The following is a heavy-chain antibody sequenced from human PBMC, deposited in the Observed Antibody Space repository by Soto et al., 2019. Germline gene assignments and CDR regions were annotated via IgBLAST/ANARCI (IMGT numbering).Heavy chain of an antibody. V-gene: IGHV4-59*01. CDR1: HCSISSDY. Sequence: PAEPLSLTCTVSHCSISSDYWCWFRQSPGKGLEWTGYVYDSGSTNYNASHNRRATISLDRPKNQFSLKLSSVIAADTAVYYCARERGYYSGLGPDGFDKRGKGTMVTVAS. J-gene: IGHJ4*01. CDR3: ARERGYYSGLGPDGFDK. D-gene: IGHD1-26*01. CDR2: VYDSGST.